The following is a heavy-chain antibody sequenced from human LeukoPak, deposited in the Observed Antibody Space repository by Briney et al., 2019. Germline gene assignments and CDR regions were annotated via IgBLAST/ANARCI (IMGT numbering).Heavy chain of an antibody. Sequence: GGSLRLSCAASGFTFSSYAMSWVRQAPGKGLEWVSGISGSGVSTYFAESVKGRFTISRDSSKNTLYLQMNSLRAEDTAVYYCAKTRGDWGKYYFDYWGQGTLVTVSS. D-gene: IGHD3-16*01. CDR2: ISGSGVST. CDR3: AKTRGDWGKYYFDY. J-gene: IGHJ4*02. V-gene: IGHV3-23*01. CDR1: GFTFSSYA.